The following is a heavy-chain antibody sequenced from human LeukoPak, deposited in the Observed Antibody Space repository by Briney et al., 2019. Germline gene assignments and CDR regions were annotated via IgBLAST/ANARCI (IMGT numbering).Heavy chain of an antibody. CDR2: INHSGST. CDR3: ARASTVTTYNWFDP. CDR1: GGSFSGYY. V-gene: IGHV4-34*01. J-gene: IGHJ5*02. Sequence: PSETLSLTCAVYGGSFSGYYWSWIRQPPGKGLEWIGEINHSGSTNYNPSPKSRVTISVDTSKNQFSLKLSSVAAADTAVYYCARASTVTTYNWFDPRGQGTLVTVSS. D-gene: IGHD4-17*01.